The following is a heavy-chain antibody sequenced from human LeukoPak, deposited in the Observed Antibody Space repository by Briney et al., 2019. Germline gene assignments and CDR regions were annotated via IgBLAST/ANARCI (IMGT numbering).Heavy chain of an antibody. D-gene: IGHD6-19*01. CDR3: VGGIGWLPDY. Sequence: GGSLRLSCAASGLSFSAYWGNWVRQAPGKGLEWVAIIKKDGTDKQYVDSVRGGFTISRDNTENSLYLQMNSLRVEDTAVYYRVGGIGWLPDYWGQGTLVTVSS. J-gene: IGHJ4*02. V-gene: IGHV3-7*01. CDR1: GLSFSAYW. CDR2: IKKDGTDK.